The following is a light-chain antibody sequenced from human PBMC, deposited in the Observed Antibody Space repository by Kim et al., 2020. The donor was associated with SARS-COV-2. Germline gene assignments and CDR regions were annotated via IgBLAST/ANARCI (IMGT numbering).Light chain of an antibody. CDR1: SNNVGNQG. J-gene: IGLJ3*02. Sequence: QAGLTQPPSVSKGLRQTATLTCTGNSNNVGNQGAAWLQQHQGHPPKLLSYRNNNRPSGISERLSASRSGNTASLTITGLQPEDEADYYCSAWDSSLSAWGLGGGTQLTVL. V-gene: IGLV10-54*01. CDR3: SAWDSSLSAWG. CDR2: RNN.